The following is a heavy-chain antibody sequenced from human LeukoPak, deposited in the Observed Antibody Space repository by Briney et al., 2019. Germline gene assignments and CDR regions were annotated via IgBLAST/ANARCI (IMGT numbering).Heavy chain of an antibody. CDR2: TYYSGTT. D-gene: IGHD3-22*01. Sequence: ETLSLTCTVSGGSISSSSYYWGWLRQPPGKGLEWIGSTYYSGTTYYKPSLKSRVSVSVDTSKNQLSLNLTSVTAADTALYYCARHGYYYYTSGYFGYWGQGILVTVSS. CDR3: ARHGYYYYTSGYFGY. J-gene: IGHJ4*02. CDR1: GGSISSSSYY. V-gene: IGHV4-39*01.